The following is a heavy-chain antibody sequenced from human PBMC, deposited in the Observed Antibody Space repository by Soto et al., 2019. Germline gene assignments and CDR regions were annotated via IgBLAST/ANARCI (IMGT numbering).Heavy chain of an antibody. V-gene: IGHV6-1*01. D-gene: IGHD2-15*01. Sequence: GEGKSIDRAACRCIRKSPSRGLEWLGRTYYRSKWYNDYAVSVKSRITINPDTSKNQFSLQLNSVTPEDTAVYYCARVGRGWGYCSGGSCYPPYYYYMDVWGKGTTVTVSS. CDR3: ARVGRGWGYCSGGSCYPPYYYYMDV. CDR2: TYYRSKWYN. CDR1: GEGKSIDRAA. J-gene: IGHJ6*03.